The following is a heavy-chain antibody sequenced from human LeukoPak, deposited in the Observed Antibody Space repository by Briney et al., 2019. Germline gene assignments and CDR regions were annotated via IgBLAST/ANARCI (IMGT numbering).Heavy chain of an antibody. Sequence: PGGSLRLSCAASRFTFSTYYMSWVRQAPGEGLVWVSRINSDGSTTTYADSVKGRFTISRDNAKNTLYLQMNSLRVEDTAVYYCARSTTHPYYNYMDVWGKGTTVTVSS. CDR2: INSDGSTT. CDR3: ARSTTHPYYNYMDV. J-gene: IGHJ6*03. CDR1: RFTFSTYY. V-gene: IGHV3-74*01. D-gene: IGHD4-17*01.